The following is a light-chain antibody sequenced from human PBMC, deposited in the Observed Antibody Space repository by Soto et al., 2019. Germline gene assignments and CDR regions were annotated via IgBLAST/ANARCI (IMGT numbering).Light chain of an antibody. J-gene: IGKJ1*01. Sequence: EIVMTQSPATLSVSPGERATLSGRASQSVSSNFAWYQQKPGQAPRLLIYGASTRATGIPARFSGSGSGTEFTLTISSLQSEDFAVYYCQQYGSSPWTFGQGTKVAIK. CDR1: QSVSSN. CDR2: GAS. CDR3: QQYGSSPWT. V-gene: IGKV3-15*01.